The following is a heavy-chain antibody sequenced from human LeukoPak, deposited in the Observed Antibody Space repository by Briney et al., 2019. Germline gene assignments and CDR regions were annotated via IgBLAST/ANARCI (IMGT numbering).Heavy chain of an antibody. Sequence: PGGSLGLSCAASGFSFSTHWMHWVRQAPGKGLVYVAQIKSDGSATAYADSVKGRFTISRDNVKNTLYLEMSSLRAEDTAVYYCGSLTVVARDHWGQGTLVTVSS. J-gene: IGHJ4*02. CDR2: IKSDGSAT. CDR3: GSLTVVARDH. D-gene: IGHD3-22*01. CDR1: GFSFSTHW. V-gene: IGHV3-74*01.